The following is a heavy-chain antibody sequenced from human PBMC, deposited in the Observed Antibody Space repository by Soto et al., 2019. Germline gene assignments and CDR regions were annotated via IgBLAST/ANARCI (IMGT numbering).Heavy chain of an antibody. D-gene: IGHD3-22*01. CDR3: TTMEVVVTYLDALDI. CDR1: GLTLSNAW. J-gene: IGHJ3*02. CDR2: IKSKTDGGTT. Sequence: PVASLGLSCRACGLTLSNAWVNGLRQAPGGGLEWVGRIKSKTDGGTTDYAAPVKGRFTISRDDSKNTLYLQMNSLKTEDTAVYYCTTMEVVVTYLDALDIWGQGTMVTVSS. V-gene: IGHV3-15*07.